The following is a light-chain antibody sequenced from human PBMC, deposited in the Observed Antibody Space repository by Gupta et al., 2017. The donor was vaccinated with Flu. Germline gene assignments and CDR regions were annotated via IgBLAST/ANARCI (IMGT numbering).Light chain of an antibody. J-gene: IGKJ4*01. CDR2: AVP. Sequence: DIQMTQSPSSLSASVGDRVTITCRASQSVSTHLNWYQQKPGKAPKLLIYAVPSLQSGVPSRFSGSGSGTDFTLTISSLQPEDFATYYCQQSSITPLTFGGGTNVEIK. V-gene: IGKV1-39*01. CDR1: QSVSTH. CDR3: QQSSITPLT.